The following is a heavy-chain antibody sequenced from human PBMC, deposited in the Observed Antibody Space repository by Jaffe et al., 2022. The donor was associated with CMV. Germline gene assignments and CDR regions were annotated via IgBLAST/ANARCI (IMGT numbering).Heavy chain of an antibody. CDR1: GGSISSSSYY. J-gene: IGHJ3*02. CDR3: ARHQGFEDAFDI. D-gene: IGHD3-10*01. V-gene: IGHV4-39*01. Sequence: QLQLQESGPGLVKPSETLSLTCTVSGGSISSSSYYWGWIRQPPGKGLEWIGSIYYSGSTYYNPSLKSRVTISVDTSKNQFSLKLSSVTAADTAVYYCARHQGFEDAFDIWGQGTMVTVSS. CDR2: IYYSGST.